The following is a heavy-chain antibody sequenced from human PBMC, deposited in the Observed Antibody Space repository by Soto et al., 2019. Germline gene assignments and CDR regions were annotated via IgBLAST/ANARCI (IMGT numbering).Heavy chain of an antibody. CDR2: IYSGGST. J-gene: IGHJ4*02. V-gene: IGHV3-53*01. D-gene: IGHD3-10*01. Sequence: GGSLRLSCAASGFTVSSNYMSWARQAPGKGLEWVSVIYSGGSTYYADSVKGRFTISRDNSKNTLYLQMNSLRAEDTAVYYCAREKLVRGVITHWGQGTLVTVSS. CDR1: GFTVSSNY. CDR3: AREKLVRGVITH.